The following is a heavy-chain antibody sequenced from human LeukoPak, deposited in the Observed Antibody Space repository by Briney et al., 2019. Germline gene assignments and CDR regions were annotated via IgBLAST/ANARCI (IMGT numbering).Heavy chain of an antibody. V-gene: IGHV3-30*02. CDR3: ARDRPTYSSSWYTGKNNWFDP. CDR1: GFTFSNYG. Sequence: GGSLRLSCAASGFTFSNYGIHWVRQAPGKGLEWVAFIRYDVSNKYYADSVKGRFTISRDNAKNTLYLQMNSLRAEDTAVYYCARDRPTYSSSWYTGKNNWFDPWGQGTLVTVSS. J-gene: IGHJ5*02. CDR2: IRYDVSNK. D-gene: IGHD6-13*01.